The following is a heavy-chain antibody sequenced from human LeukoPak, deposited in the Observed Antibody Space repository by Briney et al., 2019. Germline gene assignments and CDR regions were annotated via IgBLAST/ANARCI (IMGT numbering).Heavy chain of an antibody. CDR2: ISPNSGGT. Sequence: ASVKVSCKASGYTFTGYYIHWVRQAPGQGLEWMGWISPNSGGTNYAQKFQARVTMTRDTSISTAYMELSSLRSDDTAVYYCAREGPTMIVAAAGVDAFDIWGQGTMVTVSS. V-gene: IGHV1-2*02. J-gene: IGHJ3*02. CDR1: GYTFTGYY. D-gene: IGHD3-22*01. CDR3: AREGPTMIVAAAGVDAFDI.